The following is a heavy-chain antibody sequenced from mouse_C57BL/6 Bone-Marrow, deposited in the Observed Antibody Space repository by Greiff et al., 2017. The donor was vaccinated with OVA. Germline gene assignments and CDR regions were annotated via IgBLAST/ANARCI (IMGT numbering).Heavy chain of an antibody. CDR3: ARDGGWLPNWYFDV. V-gene: IGHV5-4*01. D-gene: IGHD2-3*01. J-gene: IGHJ1*03. Sequence: EVKLVESGGGLVKPGGSLKLSCAASGFTFSSYAMSWVRQTPEKRLEWVATISDGGSYTYYPDNVKGRFTISRDNAKNNLYLQMSHLKSEDTAMYYCARDGGWLPNWYFDVWGTGTTVTVSS. CDR2: ISDGGSYT. CDR1: GFTFSSYA.